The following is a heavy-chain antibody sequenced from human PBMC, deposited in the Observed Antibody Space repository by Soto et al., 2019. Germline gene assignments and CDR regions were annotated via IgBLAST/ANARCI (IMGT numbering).Heavy chain of an antibody. Sequence: PSETLSLTCAVSSGSVNRSNWWSWVRQPPGKGLEWIGEIYHGGSANYNPSLRSRVTMSVDTSKNQFFLKLSSVTAADTAVYYCARGPGIAPAGITDYGYWGQGTLVTVSS. D-gene: IGHD6-13*01. CDR2: IYHGGSA. J-gene: IGHJ4*02. CDR3: ARGPGIAPAGITDYGY. CDR1: SGSVNRSNW. V-gene: IGHV4-4*02.